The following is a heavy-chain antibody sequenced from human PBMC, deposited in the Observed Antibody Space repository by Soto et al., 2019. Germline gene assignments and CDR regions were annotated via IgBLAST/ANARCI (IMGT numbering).Heavy chain of an antibody. V-gene: IGHV4-59*08. Sequence: PSETLSLTCTVSGGSISSYYWSWIRQSPEKGLEYIGYISYSGSINSNPSLKSRVTMSVDTSKNQFSLKLSSVTAADTAVYYCARRYGSCFDYWGQGTLVT. J-gene: IGHJ4*02. CDR2: ISYSGSI. CDR3: ARRYGSCFDY. D-gene: IGHD5-18*01. CDR1: GGSISSYY.